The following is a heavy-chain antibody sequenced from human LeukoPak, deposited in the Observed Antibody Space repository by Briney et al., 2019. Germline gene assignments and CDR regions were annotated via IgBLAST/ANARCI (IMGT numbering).Heavy chain of an antibody. CDR1: GFTFSSYE. D-gene: IGHD3-9*01. V-gene: IGHV3-48*03. CDR2: ISSSGSTI. J-gene: IGHJ4*02. Sequence: PGGSLRLSCAASGFTFSSYEMNWVRQAPGKGLEWVSYISSSGSTIYYADSVKGRFTISRDNAKKSLYLQMNSLRDEDTAVYYCARDLPGDPNILTGPTTRWGQGTLVTVSS. CDR3: ARDLPGDPNILTGPTTR.